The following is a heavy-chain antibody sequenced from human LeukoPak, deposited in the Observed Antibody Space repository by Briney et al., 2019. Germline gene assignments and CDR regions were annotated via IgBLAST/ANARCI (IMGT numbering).Heavy chain of an antibody. CDR2: ISAYSGDT. D-gene: IGHD6-6*01. J-gene: IGHJ4*02. Sequence: ASVKVSCKASGYTFTSYGISWVRQAPGQGLEWMGWISAYSGDTNYAQKFQGRATMTTDTSTSTAYMELRSLSSDDTAVYYCARVGEYSSSPLDYWGQGTLVTVSS. CDR1: GYTFTSYG. CDR3: ARVGEYSSSPLDY. V-gene: IGHV1-18*01.